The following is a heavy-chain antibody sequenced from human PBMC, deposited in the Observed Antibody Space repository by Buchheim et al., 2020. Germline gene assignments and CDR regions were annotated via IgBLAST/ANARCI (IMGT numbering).Heavy chain of an antibody. CDR3: ARGLDYCSSTSCYDWFDP. V-gene: IGHV1-8*02. CDR2: MNPNSGNT. J-gene: IGHJ5*02. Sequence: QVQLVQSGAEVKKPGSSVKVSCKASGGTFSSYAISWVRQAPGQGLEWMGWMNPNSGNTGYAQKFQGRVTMTRNTSISTAYMELSSLRSEDTAVYYCARGLDYCSSTSCYDWFDPWGQGTL. D-gene: IGHD2-2*01. CDR1: GGTFSSYA.